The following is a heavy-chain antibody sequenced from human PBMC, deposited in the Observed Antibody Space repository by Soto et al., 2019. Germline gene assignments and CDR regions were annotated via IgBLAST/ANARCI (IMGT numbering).Heavy chain of an antibody. CDR2: IYSGGST. V-gene: IGHV3-66*01. CDR3: ARNSGPKAFFDY. D-gene: IGHD5-12*01. Sequence: PGGSLRLSCAASGFTVSSNYVNWVRQAPGKGLEWVSVIYSGGSTNYADPVKGRFTISRDNSKNTLYLQMNSLRVEDTAVYYCARNSGPKAFFDYWGQGTLVTVSS. J-gene: IGHJ4*02. CDR1: GFTVSSNY.